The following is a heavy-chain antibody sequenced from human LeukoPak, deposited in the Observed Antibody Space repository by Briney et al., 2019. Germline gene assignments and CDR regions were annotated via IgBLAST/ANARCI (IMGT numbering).Heavy chain of an antibody. CDR1: GGTFSSYA. CDR3: AKEEWLGKMNYFDH. V-gene: IGHV1-69*13. Sequence: ASVKVSCKASGGTFSSYAISWVRQAPGQGLEWMGGIIPIFGAANYAQKFQGRVTITADESTSTAYMELSSLRSEDTAVYYCAKEEWLGKMNYFDHWGQGTLVTVSS. CDR2: IIPIFGAA. J-gene: IGHJ4*02. D-gene: IGHD6-19*01.